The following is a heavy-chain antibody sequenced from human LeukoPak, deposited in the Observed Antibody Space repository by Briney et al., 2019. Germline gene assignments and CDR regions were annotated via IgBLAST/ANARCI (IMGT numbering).Heavy chain of an antibody. V-gene: IGHV4-30-4*08. Sequence: SQTLSLTCTVSGGSISSGDYYWSWVRQPPGKGLKWIGYIYYSGSTYYNPSLKSRVTISVDTSKNQFSLKLSSVTAADTAVYYCARGAPSHMDVWGKGTTVTVSS. CDR2: IYYSGST. CDR1: GGSISSGDYY. CDR3: ARGAPSHMDV. J-gene: IGHJ6*03.